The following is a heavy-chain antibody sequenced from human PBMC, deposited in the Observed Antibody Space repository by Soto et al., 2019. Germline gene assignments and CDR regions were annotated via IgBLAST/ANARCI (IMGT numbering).Heavy chain of an antibody. CDR3: AREVVVAATGWFDP. CDR1: GGTFSSYA. CDR2: IIPIFGTA. Sequence: QVQLVQSGAEVKKPGSSVKVSCKASGGTFSSYAISWVRQAPGQGLEWMGGIIPIFGTANYAQKFQGRVTTTADESTSTAYMELGSLRAEDTAVYYCAREVVVAATGWFDPWGQGTLVTVSS. J-gene: IGHJ5*02. V-gene: IGHV1-69*12. D-gene: IGHD2-15*01.